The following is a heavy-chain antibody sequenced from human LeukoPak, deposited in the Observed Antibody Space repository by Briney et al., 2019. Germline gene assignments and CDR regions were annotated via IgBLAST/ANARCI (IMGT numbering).Heavy chain of an antibody. CDR1: GGSISSGDYY. J-gene: IGHJ4*02. V-gene: IGHV4-30-4*01. CDR2: IYYSGST. CDR3: ARDRGYYGSGSYYNAPGSDY. D-gene: IGHD3-10*01. Sequence: SETLSLTCTVSGGSISSGDYYWSWIRQPPGKGLEWIGYIYYSGSTYYNPSLKSRVTISVDTSKNQFSLKLSSVTAADTAVYYCARDRGYYGSGSYYNAPGSDYWGQGTLVTVSS.